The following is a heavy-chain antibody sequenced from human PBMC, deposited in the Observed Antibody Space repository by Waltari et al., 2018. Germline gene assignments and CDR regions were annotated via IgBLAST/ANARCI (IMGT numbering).Heavy chain of an antibody. V-gene: IGHV1-69*12. CDR2: IIPTFGKA. D-gene: IGHD5-18*01. Sequence: QVQLVQSGAEVKKPGSSVKVSCKASGGTFSSYAISWVRQAPGQGLEWRGGIIPTFGKANDAQKFQGRVTITADESTSTADMELSSLRSEDTAVYYWARVSGYSYGFYYGMDVWGQGTTVTVSS. CDR3: ARVSGYSYGFYYGMDV. CDR1: GGTFSSYA. J-gene: IGHJ6*02.